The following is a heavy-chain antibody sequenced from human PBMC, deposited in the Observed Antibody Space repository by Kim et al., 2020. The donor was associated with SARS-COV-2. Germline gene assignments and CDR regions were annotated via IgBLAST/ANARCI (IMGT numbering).Heavy chain of an antibody. CDR3: ARDSDDFWSGYADY. V-gene: IGHV4-4*07. Sequence: NPARKGRVTMYVDTSKNQFSLKLSSVTAADTAVYYCARDSDDFWSGYADYWGQGTLVTVSS. D-gene: IGHD3-3*01. J-gene: IGHJ4*02.